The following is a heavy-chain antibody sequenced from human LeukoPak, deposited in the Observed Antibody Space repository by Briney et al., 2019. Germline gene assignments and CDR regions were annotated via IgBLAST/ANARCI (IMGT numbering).Heavy chain of an antibody. Sequence: SVKVSCKASGGTFSSYAISWVRQAPGQGLEWMGGIIPIFGTANYAQKFQGRVTITADESTSTAYMELRSLRSDDTAVYYCARTTHRGADAFDIWGQGTLVTVSS. V-gene: IGHV1-69*13. CDR1: GGTFSSYA. J-gene: IGHJ3*02. CDR2: IIPIFGTA. D-gene: IGHD3-10*01. CDR3: ARTTHRGADAFDI.